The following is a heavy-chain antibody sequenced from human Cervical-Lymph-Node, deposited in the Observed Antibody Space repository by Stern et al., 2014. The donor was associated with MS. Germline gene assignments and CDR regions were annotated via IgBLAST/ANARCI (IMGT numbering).Heavy chain of an antibody. CDR3: ARGSGDNWFGP. CDR1: GG. CDR2: VIPFVCTS. Sequence: VQLVQSGAEVKKPGSSVKVSCKSSGGISWVRQAPGQGLEWMGGVIPFVCTSNYAQKFQGRVTITADTSTNTTYLHLSRLTSADTAVYYCARGSGDNWFGPWGQGTLVTVSS. D-gene: IGHD3-10*01. J-gene: IGHJ5*02. V-gene: IGHV1-69*06.